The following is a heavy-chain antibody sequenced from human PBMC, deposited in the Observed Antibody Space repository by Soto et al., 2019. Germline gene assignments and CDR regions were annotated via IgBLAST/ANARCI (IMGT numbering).Heavy chain of an antibody. J-gene: IGHJ4*02. CDR3: ARGPPTSCSGGNCYSHYFDY. D-gene: IGHD2-15*01. Sequence: QVQLVQSGAEVKKPGPSVKVSCKASGYTFTSYGISWVRQAPGQGLEWRGWISAYSGSTKYAQKLQDRVTMTTDTSTNIAYMELRSLRSDDTAIYYCARGPPTSCSGGNCYSHYFDYWGQGTLVTVSS. CDR2: ISAYSGST. V-gene: IGHV1-18*01. CDR1: GYTFTSYG.